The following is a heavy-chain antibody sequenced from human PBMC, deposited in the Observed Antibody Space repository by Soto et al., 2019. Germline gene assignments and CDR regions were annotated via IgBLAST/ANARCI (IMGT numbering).Heavy chain of an antibody. J-gene: IGHJ3*02. Sequence: GAPVKVSCQASGYTFTSYGISWGRQAPGQRVGWMGWISAYNGNTNYAQKLQGRVTMTTDTSTSTAYMELRSLRSDDTAVYYCARVVPYYDILTGPHDAFDIWGQGTMVTVSS. CDR2: ISAYNGNT. V-gene: IGHV1-18*01. CDR1: GYTFTSYG. CDR3: ARVVPYYDILTGPHDAFDI. D-gene: IGHD3-9*01.